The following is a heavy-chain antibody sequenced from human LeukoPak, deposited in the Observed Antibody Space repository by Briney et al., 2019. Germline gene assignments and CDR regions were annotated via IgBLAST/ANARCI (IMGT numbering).Heavy chain of an antibody. CDR3: ARGRYCSGGSCLLHYGDYEY. J-gene: IGHJ4*02. CDR1: GGTFSSYA. D-gene: IGHD2-15*01. V-gene: IGHV1-69*05. Sequence: SVKVSCKASGGTFSSYAISWVRQAPGQGLGWMGRIIPIFGTANYAQKFQGRVTITTDESTSTAYMELSSLRSEDTAVYYCARGRYCSGGSCLLHYGDYEYWGQGTLVTVSS. CDR2: IIPIFGTA.